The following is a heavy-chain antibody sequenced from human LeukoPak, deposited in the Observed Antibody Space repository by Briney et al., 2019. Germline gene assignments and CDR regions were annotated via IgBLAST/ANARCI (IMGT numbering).Heavy chain of an antibody. CDR3: TRRLDD. CDR1: GFSFNSDW. CDR2: IKHDESEK. Sequence: GSLRLSCAASGFSFNSDWMDWVRQAPGKGLEWVANIKHDESEKNYLDSVKGRFTISRDNAQNSLYLQMNGLRVEDTAVYYCTRRLDDWGQGTLVTVSS. J-gene: IGHJ4*02. D-gene: IGHD3-16*01. V-gene: IGHV3-7*01.